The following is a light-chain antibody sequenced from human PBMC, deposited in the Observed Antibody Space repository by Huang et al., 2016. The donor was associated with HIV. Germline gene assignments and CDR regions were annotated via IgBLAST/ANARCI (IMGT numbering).Light chain of an antibody. J-gene: IGKJ2*01. CDR2: GAS. Sequence: EIVMTQSPATLSVSPGERATLSCRASQNVGSNLAWYQQKPGQAPRLLIYGASTRATGSPARLSGSGSGTDFTLTISSLQSEDFAVYFCQQFNNWPYTFGQGTKLEI. CDR3: QQFNNWPYT. CDR1: QNVGSN. V-gene: IGKV3-15*01.